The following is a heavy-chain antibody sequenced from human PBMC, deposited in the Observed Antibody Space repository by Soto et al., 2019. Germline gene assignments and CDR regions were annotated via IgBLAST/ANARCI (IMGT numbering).Heavy chain of an antibody. CDR2: IGTLHDT. Sequence: EVQLVESGGGLVQPGGSLRLSCAASGFTFSAYDMHWVRQPTGKGLEWVSAIGTLHDTYYPDSVKGRFTISRENAKNSFYLQMNSPATGHTAVYYCARQASYWHGGGGWFDPWGQGTLVTVSS. CDR3: ARQASYWHGGGGWFDP. CDR1: GFTFSAYD. D-gene: IGHD2-8*02. J-gene: IGHJ5*02. V-gene: IGHV3-13*01.